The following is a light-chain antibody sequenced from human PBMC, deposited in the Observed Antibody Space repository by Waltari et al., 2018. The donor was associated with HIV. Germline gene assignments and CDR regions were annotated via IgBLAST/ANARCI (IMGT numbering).Light chain of an antibody. CDR3: QSYDTSLGGSV. CDR1: SFTIGVGYA. J-gene: IGLJ3*02. V-gene: IGLV1-40*01. Sequence: QSVLTQPPSVSGSPGQRVNISCTGSSFTIGVGYAVNWYQQLPGTAPKLFIYANNNRPSGIPDRFSGSKSGTSASLAITGLRAEDEGDYYCQSYDTSLGGSVFGGGTKLTVL. CDR2: ANN.